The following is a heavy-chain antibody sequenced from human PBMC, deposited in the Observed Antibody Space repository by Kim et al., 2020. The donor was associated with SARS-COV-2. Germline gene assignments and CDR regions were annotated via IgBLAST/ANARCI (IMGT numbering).Heavy chain of an antibody. CDR1: FFSFRGYY. J-gene: IGHJ4*02. Sequence: LSLPFPLSFFSFRGYYWSWIRQPPGKGLEWIGEINHSGSTNYNPSLKSRVTISVDTSKNQFSLKLSSVTAADTAVYYCAREGYADPLFDYWGQGTLVTVSS. CDR3: AREGYADPLFDY. CDR2: INHSGST. D-gene: IGHD1-1*01. V-gene: IGHV4-34*01.